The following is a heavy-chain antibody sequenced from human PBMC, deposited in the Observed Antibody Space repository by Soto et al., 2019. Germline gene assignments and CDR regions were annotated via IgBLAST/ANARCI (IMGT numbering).Heavy chain of an antibody. V-gene: IGHV5-51*01. D-gene: IGHD1-26*01. J-gene: IGHJ4*02. Sequence: GGSLKISCNGSGYSFASHWVAWVRQMPEKGLEWIGTIYPGDSDTKYSSAFRGHVTISADTSVSTAYLQWRSLEATDSAIYYCARYSGSYWHYLDFWGQGTLVTVSS. CDR3: ARYSGSYWHYLDF. CDR2: IYPGDSDT. CDR1: GYSFASHW.